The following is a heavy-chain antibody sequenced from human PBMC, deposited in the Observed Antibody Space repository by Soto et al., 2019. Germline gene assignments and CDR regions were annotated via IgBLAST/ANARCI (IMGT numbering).Heavy chain of an antibody. D-gene: IGHD1-1*01. Sequence: ASVKVSCKASGYTFTSYGLNWVRQAPGQGLEWMGWISTYNGNRNYAQKLQGRVTMTTDTSTSTAYMEVRSLRSDDTAVYYCARDRSMRELEIPGGYWGQGTLVTVSS. CDR1: GYTFTSYG. CDR2: ISTYNGNR. V-gene: IGHV1-18*01. CDR3: ARDRSMRELEIPGGY. J-gene: IGHJ4*02.